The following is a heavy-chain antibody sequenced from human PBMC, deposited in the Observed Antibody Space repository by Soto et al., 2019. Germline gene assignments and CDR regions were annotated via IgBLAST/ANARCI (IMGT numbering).Heavy chain of an antibody. CDR1: RYIFSDYG. V-gene: IGHV1-18*01. Sequence: QIQLAQSAAEAARPGASVNVSCKASRYIFSDYGIRWARLAPGQGGEWTGWISAYTGNTKYSQILNGRVTMTQDSSTSTAYMELKRLRADDTAVYSCARFGRARTMKFSYKDGTDVWGQGTPVTVSS. J-gene: IGHJ6*02. D-gene: IGHD3-22*01. CDR3: ARFGRARTMKFSYKDGTDV. CDR2: ISAYTGNT.